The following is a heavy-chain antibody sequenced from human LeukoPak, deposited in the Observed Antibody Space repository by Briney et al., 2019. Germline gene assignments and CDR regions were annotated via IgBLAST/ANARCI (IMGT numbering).Heavy chain of an antibody. Sequence: ASAKVSCKASGYTFTSYAMHWVRQAPGQRLEWMGWINGGNGNTKYSQKFQGRVTITRDTSANTAYMDLGSLRSEDTAVYYCARALFNYYDSTAPGDYWGQGTLVTVSS. CDR1: GYTFTSYA. J-gene: IGHJ4*02. CDR2: INGGNGNT. V-gene: IGHV1-3*01. CDR3: ARALFNYYDSTAPGDY. D-gene: IGHD3-22*01.